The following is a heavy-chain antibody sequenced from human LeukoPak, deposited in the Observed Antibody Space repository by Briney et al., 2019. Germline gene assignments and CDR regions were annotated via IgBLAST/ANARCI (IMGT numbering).Heavy chain of an antibody. CDR3: ARGRWGRAIFDY. J-gene: IGHJ4*02. V-gene: IGHV4-34*01. CDR1: GGSFSGYY. CDR2: INHSGST. Sequence: SETLSLTCAVYGGSFSGYYWSWIRQPPGKGLEWIGEINHSGSTNYNPSLKSRVTISVGTSKNQFSLKLSSVTAADTAVYYCARGRWGRAIFDYWGQGTLVTVSS. D-gene: IGHD3-16*01.